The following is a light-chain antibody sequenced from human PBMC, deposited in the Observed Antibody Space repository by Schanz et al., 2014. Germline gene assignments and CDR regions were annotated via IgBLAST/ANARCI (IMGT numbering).Light chain of an antibody. CDR1: QSLTSN. V-gene: IGKV3-15*01. CDR3: QQYFNWPRT. J-gene: IGKJ1*01. Sequence: EMLMTQSPATLSVSPGERATLSCRASQSLTSNLAWYQQKPGQAPRLLIYGASTRATGIPARFSGSGSGTEFTLTISSLQSEDFAVYYCQQYFNWPRTFGQGTRVDMK. CDR2: GAS.